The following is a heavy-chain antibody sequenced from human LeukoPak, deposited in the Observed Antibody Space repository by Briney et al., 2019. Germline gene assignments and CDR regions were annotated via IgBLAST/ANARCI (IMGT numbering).Heavy chain of an antibody. Sequence: PSQTLSLTCTVSGDSISSGSFHWSWIRQPAGKGLEWIGRIYTSGSTNYNPSLKSRVTISVDTSKNQFSLKLSSVTAADTAVYYCARGNILTGYYDNYYYDYWGQGTLVTVSS. D-gene: IGHD3-9*01. V-gene: IGHV4-61*02. CDR3: ARGNILTGYYDNYYYDY. CDR2: IYTSGST. CDR1: GDSISSGSFH. J-gene: IGHJ4*02.